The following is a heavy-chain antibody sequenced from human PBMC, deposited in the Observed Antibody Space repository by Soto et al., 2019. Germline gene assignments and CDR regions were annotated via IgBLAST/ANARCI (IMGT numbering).Heavy chain of an antibody. CDR3: AKDPYPIVVVPAANGMDV. D-gene: IGHD2-2*01. Sequence: HPGGSLRLSCAASGLTFSRYAMSWVRQAPGKGLEWVSVISGSGGTTYYADSVKGRFTISRDNSKSILYLQMNSLRADDTAVYYCAKDPYPIVVVPAANGMDVWGQGTTVTVSS. J-gene: IGHJ6*02. V-gene: IGHV3-23*01. CDR1: GLTFSRYA. CDR2: ISGSGGTT.